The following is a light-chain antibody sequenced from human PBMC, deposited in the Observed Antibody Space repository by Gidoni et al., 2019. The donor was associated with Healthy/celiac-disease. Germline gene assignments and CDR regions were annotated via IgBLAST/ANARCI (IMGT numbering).Light chain of an antibody. CDR2: KAS. CDR1: QSISSW. J-gene: IGKJ2*01. Sequence: DIQMTQSPSTLSAPVGDRVTITCRASQSISSWLAWYQQKPGKAPKLLIYKASSLESGVPSRFSGSGSGTEFTLTISSLQPDDFATYYCQQYNSSPDTFGQGTKLEIK. V-gene: IGKV1-5*03. CDR3: QQYNSSPDT.